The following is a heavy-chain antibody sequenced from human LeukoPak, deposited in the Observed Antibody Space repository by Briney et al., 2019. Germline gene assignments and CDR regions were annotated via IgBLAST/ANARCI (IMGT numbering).Heavy chain of an antibody. CDR3: ATDRYNWNDGGYYSDY. Sequence: ASVKVSCKVSGYTLTELSMHWVRQAPGKGLEWMGGFDPEDGETIYAQKFQGRVTMTEDTSTDTAYMELSSLRSEDTAVYYCATDRYNWNDGGYYSDYWGQGTLVTVSS. CDR2: FDPEDGET. V-gene: IGHV1-24*01. D-gene: IGHD1-20*01. CDR1: GYTLTELS. J-gene: IGHJ4*02.